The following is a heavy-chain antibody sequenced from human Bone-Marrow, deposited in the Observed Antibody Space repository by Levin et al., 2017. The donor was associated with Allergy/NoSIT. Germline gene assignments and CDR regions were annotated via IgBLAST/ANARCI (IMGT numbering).Heavy chain of an antibody. D-gene: IGHD2/OR15-2a*01. Sequence: PGGSLRLSCAASGLTVSNNYMSWVRQAPGKGLEWVALIYSGGDTYYADSVKGRFTISRDSSKNTLYLQMNSLRTEDTAVYRCARNSPVTDLGFWGRGTLVTVSS. J-gene: IGHJ4*02. V-gene: IGHV3-53*01. CDR2: IYSGGDT. CDR3: ARNSPVTDLGF. CDR1: GLTVSNNY.